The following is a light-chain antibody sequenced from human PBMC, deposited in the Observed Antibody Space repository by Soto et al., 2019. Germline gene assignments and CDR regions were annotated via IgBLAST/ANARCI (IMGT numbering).Light chain of an antibody. CDR2: EVT. Sequence: QSALTQPASVSGSPGQSITISCTGTSSDVGNFNLVSWYQHHPGKAPKLMIYEVTKRPSGVSNRFSGSKSGNTASLTISGLQADDEADYYCYSYEGSRTFVVIGGGTKVTVL. CDR1: SSDVGNFNL. V-gene: IGLV2-23*02. J-gene: IGLJ2*01. CDR3: YSYEGSRTFVV.